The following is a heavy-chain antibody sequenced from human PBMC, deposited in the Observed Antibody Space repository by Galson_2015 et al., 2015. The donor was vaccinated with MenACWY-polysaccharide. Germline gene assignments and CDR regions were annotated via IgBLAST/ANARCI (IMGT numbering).Heavy chain of an antibody. CDR2: ITGGNGDT. CDR1: GYTFSRYP. CDR3: ARHVIGGGYFDY. D-gene: IGHD2/OR15-2a*01. Sequence: SVKVSCKASGYTFSRYPIRWVRQAPGQRFEWMGWITGGNGDTKYSEKLQGRVSITKDTSANTVYMELSSLTYEDTAVVYCARHVIGGGYFDYWGQGTLVTVSS. J-gene: IGHJ4*02. V-gene: IGHV1-3*01.